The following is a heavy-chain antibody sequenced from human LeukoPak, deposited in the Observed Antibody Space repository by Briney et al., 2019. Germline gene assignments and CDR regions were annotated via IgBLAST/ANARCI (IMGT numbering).Heavy chain of an antibody. J-gene: IGHJ6*02. D-gene: IGHD6-13*01. V-gene: IGHV3-21*01. CDR3: ARAGAAASVGSYFYYGMDV. CDR1: GFTFSSYS. CDR2: ISSSSSYI. Sequence: GGSLRLSCAASGFTFSSYSMNWVRQAPGKGLEWVSSISSSSSYIYYADSVKGRFTISRDNAKNSLFLQMNSLRAEDTAVYYCARAGAAASVGSYFYYGMDVWGQGTTVTVSS.